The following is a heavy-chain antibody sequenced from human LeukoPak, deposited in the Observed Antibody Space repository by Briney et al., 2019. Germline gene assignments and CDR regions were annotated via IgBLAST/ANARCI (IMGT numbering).Heavy chain of an antibody. CDR3: ARGREYCSSTSCYFGWFDP. J-gene: IGHJ5*02. D-gene: IGHD2-2*01. CDR1: GGSFSGYY. Sequence: SETLSLTCAVYGGSFSGYYWSWIRQPPGKGLEWIGEINHSGSTNYNPSLKSRVTISVDTSKNQFSLKLSSVTAADTAVYYCARGREYCSSTSCYFGWFDPWGQGTLVTVST. CDR2: INHSGST. V-gene: IGHV4-34*01.